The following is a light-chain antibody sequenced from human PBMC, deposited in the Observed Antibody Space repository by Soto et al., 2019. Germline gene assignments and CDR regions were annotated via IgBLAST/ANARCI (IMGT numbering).Light chain of an antibody. CDR2: AAS. Sequence: DIQMTQSTSSLSASVGDRVTITSRASQSISTYLNWYQQKVGKAPKLLIYAASSLQRGVPSRFSGSGSGTDFALTISSLQPEDFATYYCQQSFSTPRTFGQGTKLEIK. J-gene: IGKJ2*02. CDR3: QQSFSTPRT. V-gene: IGKV1-39*01. CDR1: QSISTY.